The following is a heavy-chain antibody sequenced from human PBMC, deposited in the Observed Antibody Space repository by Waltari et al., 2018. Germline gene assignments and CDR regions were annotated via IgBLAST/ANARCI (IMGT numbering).Heavy chain of an antibody. CDR2: INYDGSQS. CDR1: GFPFNRYW. V-gene: IGHV3-7*01. J-gene: IGHJ4*02. D-gene: IGHD2-2*01. CDR3: AKSRGFEY. Sequence: EVQLVESGGGLVQPGGSLRLSCGASGFPFNRYWMSWVRKTPGKGLEWVANINYDGSQSYYVDSVKGRFTVSRDNAKNSVYLQMNSLRVEDTAVYYCAKSRGFEYWGQGTLITVSS.